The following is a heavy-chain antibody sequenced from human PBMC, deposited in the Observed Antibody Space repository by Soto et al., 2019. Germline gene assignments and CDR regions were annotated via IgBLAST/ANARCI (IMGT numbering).Heavy chain of an antibody. CDR2: IYHSGST. D-gene: IGHD6-19*01. V-gene: IGHV4-4*02. CDR1: SGSISSSNW. CDR3: ARLCRYSSGWWGFDY. J-gene: IGHJ4*02. Sequence: PSETLSLTCAVPSGSISSSNWWSWVRQPPGKGLEWIGEIYHSGSTNYNPSLKSRVTISVDKSKNQFSLKLSSVTAADTAVYYCARLCRYSSGWWGFDYWGQGTLVTVSS.